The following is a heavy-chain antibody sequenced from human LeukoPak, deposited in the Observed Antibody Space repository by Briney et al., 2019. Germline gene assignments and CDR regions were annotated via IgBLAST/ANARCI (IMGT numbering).Heavy chain of an antibody. CDR1: GYTFTSYY. Sequence: ASVKVSCKASGYTFTSYYMHWVRQAPGQGLEWMGIINPSGGSTSYAQKFQGRVTMTRDMSTSTVYMELSSLRSEDTAVYYCARALRVWGSYRYTGIGNWGQGTLVTVSS. CDR2: INPSGGST. CDR3: ARALRVWGSYRYTGIGN. J-gene: IGHJ4*02. D-gene: IGHD3-16*02. V-gene: IGHV1-46*01.